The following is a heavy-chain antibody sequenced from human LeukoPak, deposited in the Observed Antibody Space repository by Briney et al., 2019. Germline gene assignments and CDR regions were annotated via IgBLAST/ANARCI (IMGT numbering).Heavy chain of an antibody. J-gene: IGHJ5*02. D-gene: IGHD3-10*01. CDR1: GYSISSGYY. Sequence: PSETLSLTCAVSGYSISSGYYWGWIRPPPGKGLEWIGSIYHSGSTYYNPSLKSRVTISVDTSKNQLSLKLSSVTAADTAVYYCARDRGISAARGVPSWFDPWGQGTLVTVSS. V-gene: IGHV4-38-2*02. CDR3: ARDRGISAARGVPSWFDP. CDR2: IYHSGST.